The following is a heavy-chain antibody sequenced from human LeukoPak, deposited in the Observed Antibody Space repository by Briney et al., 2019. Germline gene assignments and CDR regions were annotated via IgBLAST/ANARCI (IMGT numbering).Heavy chain of an antibody. CDR1: GGSISSSSYY. CDR2: IYYSGST. V-gene: IGHV4-39*07. Sequence: PSETLSLTCTVSGGSISSSSYYWGWIRQPPGKGLEWIGSIYYSGSTYYNPSLKSRVTISVDTSKNQFSLKLSSVTAADTAVYYCARDTSYYGSGSYYGYWGQGTLVTVSS. CDR3: ARDTSYYGSGSYYGY. J-gene: IGHJ4*02. D-gene: IGHD3-10*01.